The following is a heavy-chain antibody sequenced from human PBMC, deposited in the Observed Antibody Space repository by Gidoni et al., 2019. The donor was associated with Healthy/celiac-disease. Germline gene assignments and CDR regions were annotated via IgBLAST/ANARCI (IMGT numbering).Heavy chain of an antibody. Sequence: QVQLQESGPGLVKPSQTLSLTCTVSGGSISSGGYYWSWIRQPPGKGLEWIGYIYYSGSTYYNPSLKSRVTISVDTSKNQFSLKLSSVTAADTAVYYCARGLASKGSLGAFDIWGQGTMVTVSS. J-gene: IGHJ3*02. CDR2: IYYSGST. D-gene: IGHD1-26*01. V-gene: IGHV4-31*03. CDR1: GGSISSGGYY. CDR3: ARGLASKGSLGAFDI.